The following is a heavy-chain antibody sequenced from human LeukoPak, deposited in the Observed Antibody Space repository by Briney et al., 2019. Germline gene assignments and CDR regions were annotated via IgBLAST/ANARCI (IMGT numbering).Heavy chain of an antibody. D-gene: IGHD2-15*01. J-gene: IGHJ4*02. CDR2: ISASVGST. CDR3: ARSWYSDY. Sequence: GGSLRLSCAASGFAFSSYAMTWVRQAPGKGLEWVSGISASVGSTHYADSVKGRFTISRDNSKNTLYLQMNSLRAEDTAVYYCARSWYSDYWGQGTLVTVSS. V-gene: IGHV3-23*01. CDR1: GFAFSSYA.